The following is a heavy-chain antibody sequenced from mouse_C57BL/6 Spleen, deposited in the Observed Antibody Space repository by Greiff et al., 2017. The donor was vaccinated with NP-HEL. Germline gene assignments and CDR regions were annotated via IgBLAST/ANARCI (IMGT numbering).Heavy chain of an antibody. CDR2: ISNGGGST. Sequence: EVMLVESGGGLVQPGGSLKLSCAASGFTFSDYYMYWVRQTPEKRLEWVAYISNGGGSTYYPDTVKGRFTISRDNAKNTLYLQMSRLKSEDTAMYYCARSYGSRGAMDYWGQRTSVTVSS. CDR3: ARSYGSRGAMDY. J-gene: IGHJ4*01. D-gene: IGHD1-1*01. CDR1: GFTFSDYY. V-gene: IGHV5-12*01.